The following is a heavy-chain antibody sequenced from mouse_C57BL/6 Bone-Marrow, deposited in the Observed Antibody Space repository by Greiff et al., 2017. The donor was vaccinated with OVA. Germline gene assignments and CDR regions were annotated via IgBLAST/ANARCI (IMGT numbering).Heavy chain of an antibody. V-gene: IGHV1-81*01. J-gene: IGHJ1*03. CDR2: IYPRSGNT. CDR1: GYTFTSYG. Sequence: QVQLQQSGAELARPGASVKLSCKASGYTFTSYGISWVKQRTGQGLEWIGEIYPRSGNTYYNEKFKGKATLTADKSSSTAYMELRSLQAEDSAVYFCAYGYDGYCDVWGTGTTVTVSS. D-gene: IGHD2-2*01. CDR3: AYGYDGYCDV.